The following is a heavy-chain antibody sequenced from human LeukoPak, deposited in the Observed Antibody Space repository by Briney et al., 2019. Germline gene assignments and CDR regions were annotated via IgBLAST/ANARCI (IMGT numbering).Heavy chain of an antibody. CDR2: IFHSGST. V-gene: IGHV4-4*02. CDR3: ARYYYGSGSYDY. D-gene: IGHD3-10*01. J-gene: IGHJ4*02. CDR1: GGSISSSNW. Sequence: SETLSLTCAVSGGSISSSNWWSWVRQPPGKGLEWIGEIFHSGSTNYNPSLKSRVTISVDKSKNQFSLKLNSVTAADTAVYYCARYYYGSGSYDYWGQGTLVTVSS.